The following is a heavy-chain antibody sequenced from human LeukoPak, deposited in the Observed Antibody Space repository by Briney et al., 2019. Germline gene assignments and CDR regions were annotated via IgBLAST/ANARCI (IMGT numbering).Heavy chain of an antibody. D-gene: IGHD2-15*01. Sequence: SETLSLTCAVYGGSFSGYYWSWIRQSPGKGLEWIGEIDHSGSTNYKPSLKSRVTISVDTSKNQFSLKLSSVTAADTAVYYCARRPNCSGGSCYAYYFDYWGQGTLVTVSS. V-gene: IGHV4-34*01. CDR1: GGSFSGYY. J-gene: IGHJ4*02. CDR2: IDHSGST. CDR3: ARRPNCSGGSCYAYYFDY.